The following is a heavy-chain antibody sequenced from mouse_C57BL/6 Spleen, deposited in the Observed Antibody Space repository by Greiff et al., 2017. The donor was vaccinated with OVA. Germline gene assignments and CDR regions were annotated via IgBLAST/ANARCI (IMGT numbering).Heavy chain of an antibody. Sequence: EVKLQESGPGLVKPSQSLSLTCSVTGYSITSGYYWNWLRQFPGNKLEWMGYISYDGSNYYNPSLKNRISITRDTSKNQFILKLNSVTTEDTATYYCARTPFAYWGQGTLVTVSA. CDR1: GYSITSGYY. CDR2: ISYDGSN. V-gene: IGHV3-6*01. CDR3: ARTPFAY. J-gene: IGHJ3*01.